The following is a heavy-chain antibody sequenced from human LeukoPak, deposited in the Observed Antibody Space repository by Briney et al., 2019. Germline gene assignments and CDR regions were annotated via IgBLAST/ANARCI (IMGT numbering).Heavy chain of an antibody. Sequence: GGSLRLSCAASGFTFSNYAMSWVRQAPGKGLEWVSAISGSGGSTYHADSAKGRFTISRDNSENTLSLQMNNLRAEDTALYYCVKDATLNPYSGSYSDYWGQGTLVTVSS. CDR2: ISGSGGST. CDR1: GFTFSNYA. V-gene: IGHV3-23*01. CDR3: VKDATLNPYSGSYSDY. D-gene: IGHD1-26*01. J-gene: IGHJ4*02.